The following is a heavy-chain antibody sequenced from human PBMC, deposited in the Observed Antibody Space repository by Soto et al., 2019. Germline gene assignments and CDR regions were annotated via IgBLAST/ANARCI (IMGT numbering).Heavy chain of an antibody. CDR3: AIVWVYSGYDTHYYYYGMDV. CDR2: IIPIFGTA. Sequence: QVQLVQSGAEVKKPGSSVKVSCKASGGTFSSYAISWVRQAPGQGLEWMGGIIPIFGTANYAQKFQGRVTITADESTSTAYMELSSLRSEDTAVYYCAIVWVYSGYDTHYYYYGMDVWGQGTTVTVSS. D-gene: IGHD5-12*01. J-gene: IGHJ6*02. V-gene: IGHV1-69*01. CDR1: GGTFSSYA.